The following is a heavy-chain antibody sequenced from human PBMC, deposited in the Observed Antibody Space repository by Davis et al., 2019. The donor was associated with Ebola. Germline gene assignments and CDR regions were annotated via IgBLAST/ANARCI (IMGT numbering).Heavy chain of an antibody. CDR3: ARDPGRLTSSVY. J-gene: IGHJ4*02. Sequence: PSETLSLTCAVYGGSFSGYYWSWIRQPAGKGLEWIGRIYTSGSTNYNPSLKSRVTMSVDTSKNQFSLKLSSVTAADTAVYYCARDPGRLTSSVYWGQGTLVTVSS. V-gene: IGHV4-4*07. D-gene: IGHD3-10*01. CDR1: GGSFSGYY. CDR2: IYTSGST.